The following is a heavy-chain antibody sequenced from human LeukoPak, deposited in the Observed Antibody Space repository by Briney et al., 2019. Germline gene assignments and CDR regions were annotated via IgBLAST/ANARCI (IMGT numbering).Heavy chain of an antibody. CDR1: GFTVSNKY. D-gene: IGHD5-24*01. V-gene: IGHV3-53*01. CDR3: AKFPAMATIWDPFDY. CDR2: IYSDGRT. Sequence: LGGSLRLSCAASGFTVSNKYMTWVRQAPGKGLEWVSLIYSDGRTYYADSVKGRCTISRDNSKNTLYLQMNSLRAEDTAVYYCAKFPAMATIWDPFDYWGQGTLVTVSS. J-gene: IGHJ4*02.